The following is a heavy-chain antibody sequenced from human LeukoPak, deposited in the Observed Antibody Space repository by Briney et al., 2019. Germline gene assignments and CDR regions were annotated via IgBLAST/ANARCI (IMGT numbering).Heavy chain of an antibody. CDR3: ARASEWIQRRDAFDI. V-gene: IGHV4-59*01. J-gene: IGHJ3*02. D-gene: IGHD5-18*01. CDR2: IYYSGST. Sequence: PSETLSLTCTVSGGSISSYYWSWIRQPPGKGLEWIGYIYYSGSTNYNPSLKSRVTISVDTSKNQFSLKLSSVTAADTAVYYCARASEWIQRRDAFDIWGQGTMVAVSS. CDR1: GGSISSYY.